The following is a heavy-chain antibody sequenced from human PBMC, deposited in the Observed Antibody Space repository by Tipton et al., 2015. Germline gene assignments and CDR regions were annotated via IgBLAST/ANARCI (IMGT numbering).Heavy chain of an antibody. CDR2: IIPMLNIP. CDR3: GRGGGVLLLGDYFDY. CDR1: GGTFSSSA. D-gene: IGHD3-10*01. V-gene: IGHV1-69*17. Sequence: QLVQSGAEVKKPGSSVKVSCKASGGTFSSSAINWVRQAPGQGPEWMGGIIPMLNIPTYAEKFQGRVTITADKSTTTAYMELSSLRFEDPAVYYRGRGGGVLLLGDYFDYWGQGTLVTVSS. J-gene: IGHJ4*02.